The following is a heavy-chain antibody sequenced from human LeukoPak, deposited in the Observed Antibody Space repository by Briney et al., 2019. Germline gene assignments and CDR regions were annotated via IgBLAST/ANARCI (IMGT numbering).Heavy chain of an antibody. Sequence: SETLSLTCGVSGGSIRGTNWWSWVRQPPGQGLEWIGEISLAGQTNYNPSLNGRVTMSLDKSSNQLSLHLTSVTAADTATYFCSRESGPFCPFGYWGQGTLVIVSS. D-gene: IGHD1-26*01. CDR1: GGSIRGTNW. V-gene: IGHV4/OR15-8*02. CDR3: SRESGPFCPFGY. CDR2: ISLAGQT. J-gene: IGHJ4*02.